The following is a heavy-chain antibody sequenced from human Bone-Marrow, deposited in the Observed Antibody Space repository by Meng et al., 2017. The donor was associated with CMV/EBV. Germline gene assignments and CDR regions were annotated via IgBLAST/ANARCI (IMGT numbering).Heavy chain of an antibody. CDR1: GYTFTTYG. CDR3: ARESYYYDSSGYYPEYYYYYYGMDV. J-gene: IGHJ6*02. V-gene: IGHV1-18*01. CDR2: ISSSIHLT. D-gene: IGHD3-22*01. Sequence: ASVKVSCKATGYTFTTYGISWVRQAPGQGLEWVGWISSSIHLTHYAKKFQDRVTMTTDKSTNTVYMELRNLRSDDTALYYCARESYYYDSSGYYPEYYYYYYGMDVWGQGPTVTVSS.